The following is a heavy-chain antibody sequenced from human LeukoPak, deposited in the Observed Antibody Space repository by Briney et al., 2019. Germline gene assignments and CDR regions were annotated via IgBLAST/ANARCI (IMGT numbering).Heavy chain of an antibody. CDR3: ARDLTGDAYFDY. CDR1: GFTVSSNY. CDR2: IYSGGST. D-gene: IGHD7-27*01. V-gene: IGHV3-66*01. J-gene: IGHJ4*02. Sequence: GGSLRLSCEVSGFTVSSNYMTWVRQAPGKGLEWVSIIYSGGSTYYADSVKGRFAISRDNSKNTLYLQMNSLRAEGTAVFYCARDLTGDAYFDYWGQGTLVTVSS.